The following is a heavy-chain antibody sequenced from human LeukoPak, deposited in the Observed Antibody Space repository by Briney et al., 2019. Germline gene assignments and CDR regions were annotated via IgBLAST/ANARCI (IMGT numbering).Heavy chain of an antibody. Sequence: QPGGSLILSCAASGFTFSTYEMNWVRQAPGKGLEWLSYISSSGSTIYYADSVKGRFTISRYNGKNSLFLQMNSLRAEDTAIYYCARGPSVGSGWSPDYWGQGTLVTVSS. J-gene: IGHJ4*02. CDR2: ISSSGSTI. CDR1: GFTFSTYE. D-gene: IGHD6-19*01. CDR3: ARGPSVGSGWSPDY. V-gene: IGHV3-48*03.